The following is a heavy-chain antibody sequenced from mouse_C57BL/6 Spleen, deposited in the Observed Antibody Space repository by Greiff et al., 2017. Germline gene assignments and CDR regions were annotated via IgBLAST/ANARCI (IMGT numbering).Heavy chain of an antibody. CDR1: GFTFSDYY. CDR3: ARGRYYGDFGY. Sequence: EVMLVESEGGLVQPGSSMKLSCTASGFTFSDYYMAWVRQVPEKGLEWVANINYDGSSTYYRDTLKSRFIISRDNAKKILFQQMSSLKSEDTATYYCARGRYYGDFGYWGQGTPLPVAS. J-gene: IGHJ2*01. CDR2: INYDGSST. D-gene: IGHD1-1*01. V-gene: IGHV5-16*01.